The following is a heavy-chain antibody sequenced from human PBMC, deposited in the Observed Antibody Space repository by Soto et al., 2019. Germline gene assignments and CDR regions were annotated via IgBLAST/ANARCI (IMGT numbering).Heavy chain of an antibody. V-gene: IGHV4-61*08. J-gene: IGHJ3*02. CDR3: ALYSSSSGDAFDI. CDR1: GASIRSTDYY. D-gene: IGHD6-6*01. CDR2: VYYAGST. Sequence: SETLSLTCTVSGASIRSTDYYWSWIRQAPGKGLEWIGYVYYAGSTNYNPSLKSRVTISVDTSKNQFSLKLSSVTAADTAVYYCALYSSSSGDAFDIWGQGTMVTVSS.